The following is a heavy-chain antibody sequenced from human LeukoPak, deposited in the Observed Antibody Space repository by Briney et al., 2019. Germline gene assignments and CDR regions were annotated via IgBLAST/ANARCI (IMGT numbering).Heavy chain of an antibody. D-gene: IGHD3-10*01. Sequence: SQTLSLTCAISGDSVSSNSAAWNWIRQSPSRGLERLGRTYYRSKWYNDYAVSVKSRITINPDTSKNQFSLQLNSVTPEDTAVYYCARDYYGSGSYIKGDYFDYWGQGTLVTVSS. CDR2: TYYRSKWYN. V-gene: IGHV6-1*01. J-gene: IGHJ4*02. CDR3: ARDYYGSGSYIKGDYFDY. CDR1: GDSVSSNSAA.